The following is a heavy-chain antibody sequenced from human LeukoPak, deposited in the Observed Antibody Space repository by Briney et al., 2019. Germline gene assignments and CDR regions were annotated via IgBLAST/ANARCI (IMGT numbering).Heavy chain of an antibody. Sequence: PSGTLSLTCAVSGGSISSSNWWSWVRQPPGKGLEWIGEIYHSGSTNYNPSLKSRVTISVDKSKNQFSLKLSSVTAADTAVYYCARDLGGDGYNRPFDYWGQGTLVTVSS. CDR2: IYHSGST. V-gene: IGHV4-4*02. D-gene: IGHD5-24*01. CDR1: GGSISSSNW. J-gene: IGHJ4*02. CDR3: ARDLGGDGYNRPFDY.